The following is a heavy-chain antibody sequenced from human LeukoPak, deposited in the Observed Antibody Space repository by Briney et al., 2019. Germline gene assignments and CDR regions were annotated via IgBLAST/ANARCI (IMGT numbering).Heavy chain of an antibody. D-gene: IGHD2-2*01. Sequence: GASVKVSCKASGYTLTSYYMHWVRQAPGQGLEWMGIINPSGGSTSYAQKFQSRVTMTRDTSTSTVYMELSSLRSEDTAVYYCARDPEVPAAVGAFVIWGQGTMVTVSS. J-gene: IGHJ3*02. CDR2: INPSGGST. CDR3: ARDPEVPAAVGAFVI. V-gene: IGHV1-46*01. CDR1: GYTLTSYY.